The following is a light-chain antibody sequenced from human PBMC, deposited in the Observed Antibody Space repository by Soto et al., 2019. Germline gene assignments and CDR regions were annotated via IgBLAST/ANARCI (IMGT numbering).Light chain of an antibody. V-gene: IGKV3-11*01. CDR1: QSVSTF. J-gene: IGKJ1*01. Sequence: EIVLTQSPATLSLSPGERATLSCRASQSVSTFLAWYQQKPGQAPRLLISDASNRATGIPGRFSGSGSGTDCSLTISSLEPEDFAVYYCQQRSNWPWTFGQGTKVEIK. CDR2: DAS. CDR3: QQRSNWPWT.